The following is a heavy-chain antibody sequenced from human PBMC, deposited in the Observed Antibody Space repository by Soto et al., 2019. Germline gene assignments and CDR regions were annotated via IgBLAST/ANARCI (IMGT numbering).Heavy chain of an antibody. CDR2: IYHSGST. V-gene: IGHV4-4*02. CDR3: ARDRATMVRGVIPRWFDP. D-gene: IGHD3-10*01. Sequence: SETLSLTCAVSGDSISSSKWWSWVRQPPGKGLEWIGKIYHSGSTNYNPSLKSRVTISVDTSKNQFSLKLSSVTAADTAVYYCARDRATMVRGVIPRWFDPWGQGTLVTVSS. J-gene: IGHJ5*02. CDR1: GDSISSSKW.